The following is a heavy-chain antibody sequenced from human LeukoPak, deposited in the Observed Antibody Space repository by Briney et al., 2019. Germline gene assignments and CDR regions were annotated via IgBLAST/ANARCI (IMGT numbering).Heavy chain of an antibody. V-gene: IGHV1-24*01. D-gene: IGHD3-10*01. Sequence: ASVKVSCKVSGYTLTELFMHWVRQAPGKGREWLGGFDPEVGETIYAQKFQGRVTMTEVTSTDTAYMELSSLRSEDTAVYYCATDHYGLGSYYYYGMDVWGQGTTVTVSS. J-gene: IGHJ6*02. CDR2: FDPEVGET. CDR3: ATDHYGLGSYYYYGMDV. CDR1: GYTLTELF.